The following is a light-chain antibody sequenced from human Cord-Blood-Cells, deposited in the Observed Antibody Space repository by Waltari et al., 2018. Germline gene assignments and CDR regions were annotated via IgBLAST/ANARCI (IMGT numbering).Light chain of an antibody. CDR1: SSDVGGYND. CDR2: DVI. V-gene: IGLV2-11*01. J-gene: IGLJ3*02. Sequence: QSALTQPRPVSGSPGQSVTISCTGTSSDVGGYNDVSWYQQHPGKTPKLMIYDVIKRPSGFPDRFSGYKSGNTASLTISGLQDEDEADYYCCSYAGSYTWVFGGGTKLTVL. CDR3: CSYAGSYTWV.